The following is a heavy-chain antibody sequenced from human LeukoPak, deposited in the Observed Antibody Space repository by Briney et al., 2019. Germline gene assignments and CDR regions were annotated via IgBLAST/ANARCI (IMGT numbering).Heavy chain of an antibody. Sequence: ASVTVSCKASGYTFTGYYMHWVRQAPGQGLEWMGWINPNSGGTNYAQKFQGRVTMTRDTSISTAYMELSRLRSDDTAVYYCARGGFIAVAGISDYWGQGTLVTVSS. D-gene: IGHD6-19*01. CDR1: GYTFTGYY. CDR3: ARGGFIAVAGISDY. J-gene: IGHJ4*02. CDR2: INPNSGGT. V-gene: IGHV1-2*02.